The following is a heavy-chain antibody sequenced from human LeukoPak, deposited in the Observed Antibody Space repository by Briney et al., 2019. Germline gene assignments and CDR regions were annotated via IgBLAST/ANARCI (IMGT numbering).Heavy chain of an antibody. V-gene: IGHV4-30-4*08. J-gene: IGHJ4*02. CDR1: GGSFSGYY. Sequence: SETLSLTCAVYGGSFSGYYWSWIRQPPGKGLEWIGYIYYSGSTYYNPSLKSRVTISVDTSKNQFSLKLSSVTAADTAVYYCARAAKKLRFLEWFTSPFDYWGQGTLVTVSS. D-gene: IGHD3-3*01. CDR2: IYYSGST. CDR3: ARAAKKLRFLEWFTSPFDY.